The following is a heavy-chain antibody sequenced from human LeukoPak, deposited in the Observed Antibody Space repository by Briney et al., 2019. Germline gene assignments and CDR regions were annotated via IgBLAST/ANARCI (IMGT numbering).Heavy chain of an antibody. Sequence: GRSLRLSCAASGFTFSSYGMYWVRQAPGKGLEWVAVISYDGSNKYYADSVKGRFTISRDNSKNTLYLQMNSLRPEDTAVYYCAKVKEIQLWSQPFDYWGQGTLVTVSS. V-gene: IGHV3-30*18. J-gene: IGHJ4*02. CDR2: ISYDGSNK. CDR3: AKVKEIQLWSQPFDY. D-gene: IGHD5-18*01. CDR1: GFTFSSYG.